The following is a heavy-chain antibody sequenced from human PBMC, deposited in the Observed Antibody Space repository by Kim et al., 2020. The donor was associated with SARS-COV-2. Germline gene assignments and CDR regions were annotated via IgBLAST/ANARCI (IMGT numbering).Heavy chain of an antibody. CDR3: ARDLRAMVRGVTTSFDY. D-gene: IGHD3-10*01. V-gene: IGHV3-33*01. CDR1: GFTFSTYD. CDR2: IWYDGSSK. J-gene: IGHJ4*02. Sequence: GGSLRLSCAASGFTFSTYDMHWVRQAPGKGLEWVAVIWYDGSSKFYADSVKGRFTISRDNSKNMLYLQMNSLRAEDTALYYCARDLRAMVRGVTTSFDYWGQGAPVTVSS.